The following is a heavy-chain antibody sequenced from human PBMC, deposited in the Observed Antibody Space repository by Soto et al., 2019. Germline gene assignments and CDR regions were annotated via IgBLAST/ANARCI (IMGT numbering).Heavy chain of an antibody. D-gene: IGHD3-3*01. CDR3: TLAEWYPRSWSDH. CDR1: GGSFRNYY. J-gene: IGHJ1*01. V-gene: IGHV4-34*01. CDR2: VNRSGEA. Sequence: PSETLSRTCVVYGGSFRNYYCIWVRQPPGKGLEWIGEVNRSGEATYNPSLQSRVTISLDTSNTHVTLKMTSYTAADTALYFCTLAEWYPRSWSDHWGHVSQFTIFS.